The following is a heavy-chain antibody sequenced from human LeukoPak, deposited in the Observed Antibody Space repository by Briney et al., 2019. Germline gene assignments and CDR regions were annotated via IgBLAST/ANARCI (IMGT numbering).Heavy chain of an antibody. J-gene: IGHJ4*02. Sequence: GGSLRLSCAASGFTFSRYWMSWVRQAPGKGLEWVANIKQDGSEKYYVDSVKGRFTISRDNAKNSLYLQMNSLRAEDTAVYYCASHHSWELQGAFDYWGQGTLVTVSS. V-gene: IGHV3-7*01. D-gene: IGHD1-26*01. CDR3: ASHHSWELQGAFDY. CDR2: IKQDGSEK. CDR1: GFTFSRYW.